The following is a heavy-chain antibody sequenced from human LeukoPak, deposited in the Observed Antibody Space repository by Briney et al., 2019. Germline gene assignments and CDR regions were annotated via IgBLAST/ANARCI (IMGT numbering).Heavy chain of an antibody. CDR2: IYPGDSDT. CDR3: VRETAAAIDY. V-gene: IGHV5-51*01. CDR1: GYSFTSYW. Sequence: GESLKISCKGSGYSFTSYWIGWVRQMPGKGLEWMGIIYPGDSDTRYSPSFQGLVTISADKSMNTAYLQWSSLQASDTAMYYCVRETAAAIDYWGQGTLVTVSS. J-gene: IGHJ4*02. D-gene: IGHD6-13*01.